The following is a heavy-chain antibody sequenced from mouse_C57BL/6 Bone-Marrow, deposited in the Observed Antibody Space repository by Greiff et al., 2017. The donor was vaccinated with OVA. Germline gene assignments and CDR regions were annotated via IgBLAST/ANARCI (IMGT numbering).Heavy chain of an antibody. D-gene: IGHD1-1*01. V-gene: IGHV1-81*01. J-gene: IGHJ1*03. Sequence: QVQLKQSGAELARPGASVKLSCKASGYTFTSYGISWVKQRTGQGLEWIGEIYPRSGNTYYNEKFKGKATLTADKSSSTAYMELRSLTSEDSAVYFCARSHYGSSHWDFDVRGTGTTVTVSS. CDR1: GYTFTSYG. CDR3: ARSHYGSSHWDFDV. CDR2: IYPRSGNT.